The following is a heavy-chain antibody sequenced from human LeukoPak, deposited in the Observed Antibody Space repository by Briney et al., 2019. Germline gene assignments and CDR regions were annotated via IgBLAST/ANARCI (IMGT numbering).Heavy chain of an antibody. CDR1: KFTFSHYA. V-gene: IGHV3-33*06. D-gene: IGHD4-11*01. CDR2: IWNDGSDK. J-gene: IGHJ1*01. CDR3: AKDAQRGFDYSNSLQH. Sequence: PGGSLRLSCAASKFTFSHYAMHWVRQAPGKGLEWVAVIWNDGSDKYYADSVKGRFTVSRDSSRNILYLQMDSLRAEDTGVYYCAKDAQRGFDYSNSLQHWGPGTLGTVSS.